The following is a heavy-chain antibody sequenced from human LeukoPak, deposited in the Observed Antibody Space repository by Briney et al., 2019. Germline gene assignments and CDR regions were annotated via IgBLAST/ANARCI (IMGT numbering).Heavy chain of an antibody. Sequence: ASVKVSCKASGYTFTSYDINWVRQATGQGLEWMGWMNPNSGNTNYAQKLQGRVTMTTDTFTSTAYMELRSLRSDDTAVYYCAREAVRPDYYGSGSYFDYWGQGTLVTVSS. D-gene: IGHD3-10*01. J-gene: IGHJ4*02. CDR1: GYTFTSYD. CDR3: AREAVRPDYYGSGSYFDY. CDR2: MNPNSGNT. V-gene: IGHV1-18*01.